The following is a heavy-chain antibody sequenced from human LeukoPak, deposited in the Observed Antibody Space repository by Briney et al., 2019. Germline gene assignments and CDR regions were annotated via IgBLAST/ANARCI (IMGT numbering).Heavy chain of an antibody. CDR1: GGSISSSSHY. V-gene: IGHV3-23*01. CDR3: AKGEFLARPVDY. J-gene: IGHJ4*02. CDR2: ISGSGGST. Sequence: PSETLSLTCTVSGGSISSSSHYWGWIRQPPGKGLEWVSAISGSGGSTYYADSVKGRFTISRDNSKNTLYLQMNSLRAEDTAVYYCAKGEFLARPVDYWGQGTLVTVSS. D-gene: IGHD6-6*01.